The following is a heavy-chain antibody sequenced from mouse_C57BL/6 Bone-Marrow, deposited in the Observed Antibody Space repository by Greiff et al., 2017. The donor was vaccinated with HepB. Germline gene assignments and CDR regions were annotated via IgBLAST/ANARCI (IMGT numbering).Heavy chain of an antibody. D-gene: IGHD1-1*01. CDR3: VRRRIYYYGSSPWYFDV. V-gene: IGHV10-3*01. Sequence: EVKLVESGGGLVQPKGSLKLSCAASGFTFNTYAMHWVRQAPGKGLEWVARIRSKSSNYATYYADSVKDRFTISRDDSQSMLYLQMNNLKTEDTAMYYWVRRRIYYYGSSPWYFDVWGTGTTVTVSS. CDR2: IRSKSSNYAT. CDR1: GFTFNTYA. J-gene: IGHJ1*03.